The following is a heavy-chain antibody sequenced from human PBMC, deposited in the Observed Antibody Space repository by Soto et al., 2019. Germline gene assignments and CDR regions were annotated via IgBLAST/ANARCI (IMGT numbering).Heavy chain of an antibody. J-gene: IGHJ6*03. CDR3: ARGGVLMVYAPSYYYYYMDV. Sequence: ASVKVSCKASGYTFTGYYMHWVRQAPGQGLEWMGWINPNSGGTNYAQKFQGWVTMTRDTSISTAYMELSRLRSDDTAVYYCARGGVLMVYAPSYYYYYMDVWGKGTTVTVSS. CDR2: INPNSGGT. V-gene: IGHV1-2*04. D-gene: IGHD2-8*01. CDR1: GYTFTGYY.